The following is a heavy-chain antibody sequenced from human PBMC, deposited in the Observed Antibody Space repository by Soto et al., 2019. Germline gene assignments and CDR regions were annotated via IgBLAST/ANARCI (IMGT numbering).Heavy chain of an antibody. CDR3: ARHTLATTPDQNFDY. CDR1: GGSISSYY. D-gene: IGHD4-17*01. Sequence: QVQLQESGPGLVKPSETLSLTCTVSGGSISSYYWSWIRQPPGKGLEWIGYIYYSGSTNYNPSLKSRVTISVDPSKNQFSLKLSSVTAADTAVYYCARHTLATTPDQNFDYWGQGTLVTVSS. J-gene: IGHJ4*02. V-gene: IGHV4-59*08. CDR2: IYYSGST.